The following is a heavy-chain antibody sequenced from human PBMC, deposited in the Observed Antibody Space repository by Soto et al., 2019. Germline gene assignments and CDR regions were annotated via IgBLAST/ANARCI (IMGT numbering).Heavy chain of an antibody. D-gene: IGHD1-1*01. CDR1: GYTFTNYY. Sequence: ASVKVSCKASGYTFTNYYLHWVRQAPGQGLEWVGMINPSARSASYAQKLRGRLTMDRDTSTATVYMELSRLTFEDTAVYFCARDNSAANGVLDHWGQGTLVTVSS. J-gene: IGHJ4*02. CDR3: ARDNSAANGVLDH. CDR2: INPSARSA. V-gene: IGHV1-46*04.